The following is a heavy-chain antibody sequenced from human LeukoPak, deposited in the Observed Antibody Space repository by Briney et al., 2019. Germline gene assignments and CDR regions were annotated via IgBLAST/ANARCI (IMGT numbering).Heavy chain of an antibody. CDR2: IHRSGST. J-gene: IGHJ4*02. D-gene: IGHD1-26*01. CDR3: ARDVGATVHGY. Sequence: SETLSLTCTISGDSISTHYWTWIRQPPGKGLEWIGSIHRSGSTYYNPSLESRVTISVDTSKNQFSLMLSSVTAADTAVYYCARDVGATVHGYWGQGTLVTVSS. CDR1: GDSISTHY. V-gene: IGHV4-38-2*02.